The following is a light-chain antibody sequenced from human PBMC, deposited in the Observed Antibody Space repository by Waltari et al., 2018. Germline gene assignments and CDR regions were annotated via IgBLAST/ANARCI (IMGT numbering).Light chain of an antibody. CDR3: PQRRNWTPHT. Sequence: DIVLPQSRAPLSLSPGDTDTHSCRTSQSVGNYLAWYQQRPGQPPRLLIYDASNRSTRVPARFRGSGSGTDFTLTISSLEAEDSAVYYCPQRRNWTPHTFGPGASLEIK. J-gene: IGKJ2*01. CDR1: QSVGNY. CDR2: DAS. V-gene: IGKV3-11*01.